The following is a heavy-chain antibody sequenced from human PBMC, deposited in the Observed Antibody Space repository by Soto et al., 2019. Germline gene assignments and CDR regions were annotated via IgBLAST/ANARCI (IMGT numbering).Heavy chain of an antibody. CDR1: GYSFTSYW. CDR2: IYPGDSDT. Sequence: GESLKISCKGSGYSFTSYWIGWVRQMPGKGLEWMGIIYPGDSDTRYSPSFQGQVTISADKSISTAYLQWSSLKASDTAMYYCARLLGEFLEWFDPENTHYYYYGMDVWGQGTTVTVSS. D-gene: IGHD3-3*01. J-gene: IGHJ6*02. CDR3: ARLLGEFLEWFDPENTHYYYYGMDV. V-gene: IGHV5-51*01.